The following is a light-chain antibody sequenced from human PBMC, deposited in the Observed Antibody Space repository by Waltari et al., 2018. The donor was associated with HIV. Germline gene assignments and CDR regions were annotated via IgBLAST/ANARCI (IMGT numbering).Light chain of an antibody. J-gene: IGKJ1*01. V-gene: IGKV3-20*01. CDR3: QQYIGSPRT. Sequence: DIALPQYRGTLSLRPGERATLSCRASQTISSTSLAWYQQKPGQAPRLIIYVASSRATCIPDRFSGSESGTDFTLTIISLEPEDCAVYYCQQYIGSPRTFGQGTKVELK. CDR2: VAS. CDR1: QTISSTS.